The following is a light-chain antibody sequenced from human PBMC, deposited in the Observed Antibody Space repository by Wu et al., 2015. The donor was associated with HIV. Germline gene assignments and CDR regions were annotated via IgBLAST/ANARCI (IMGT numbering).Light chain of an antibody. CDR2: GAS. CDR3: QQYNSYLT. J-gene: IGKJ4*01. Sequence: EIVMTQSPATLSVSPGERATLSCRASQSVTYSLAWYQHKPGQAPRLLIYGASTRATGIPARFSGSGSGTEFTLTISSLQPDDFATYYCQQYNSYLTFGGGTKVEIK. CDR1: QSVTYS. V-gene: IGKV3-15*01.